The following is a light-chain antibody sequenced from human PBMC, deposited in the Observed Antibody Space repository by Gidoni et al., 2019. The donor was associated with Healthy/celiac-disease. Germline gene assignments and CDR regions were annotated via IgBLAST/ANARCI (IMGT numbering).Light chain of an antibody. CDR3: QQSYSTPPFT. CDR2: AAS. CDR1: QSISSY. J-gene: IGKJ3*01. V-gene: IGKV1-39*01. Sequence: DIQMTQSPSSLCASVGDRVTITCRASQSISSYLNWYQQKPGKAHKLLIYAASSLQSGVPSRFSGSGSGIDFTLPISSLQPEDFATYYCQQSYSTPPFTFGPGTKVDIK.